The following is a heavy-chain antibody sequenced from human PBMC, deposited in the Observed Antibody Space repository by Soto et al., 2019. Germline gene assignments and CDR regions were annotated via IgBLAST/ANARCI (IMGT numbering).Heavy chain of an antibody. V-gene: IGHV4-39*01. J-gene: IGHJ4*02. Sequence: QLQLQESGPGLVKPSETLSLTCTVSGGSISSSSYYWGWIRQPPGKGLEWIGSIYYSGSTYYNPSLKSRVTISVDTSKNQFSLKLSSVTAADTAVYYCARQDYSGYDGGRFDYWGQGTLVTVSS. D-gene: IGHD5-12*01. CDR3: ARQDYSGYDGGRFDY. CDR2: IYYSGST. CDR1: GGSISSSSYY.